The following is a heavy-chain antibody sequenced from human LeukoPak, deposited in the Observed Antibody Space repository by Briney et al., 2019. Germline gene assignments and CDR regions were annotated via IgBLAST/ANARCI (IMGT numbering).Heavy chain of an antibody. J-gene: IGHJ3*02. CDR1: GYTLTELS. D-gene: IGHD2-15*01. Sequence: ASVKVSCKVSGYTLTELSMHWVRQAPGKGLEWMGGFDPEDGETIYAQKFQGRVTMTEDTSTDTAYMELSSLRSEDTAVYCCATEIGYCSGGSCYQTLAFDIWGQGTMVTVSS. CDR2: FDPEDGET. V-gene: IGHV1-24*01. CDR3: ATEIGYCSGGSCYQTLAFDI.